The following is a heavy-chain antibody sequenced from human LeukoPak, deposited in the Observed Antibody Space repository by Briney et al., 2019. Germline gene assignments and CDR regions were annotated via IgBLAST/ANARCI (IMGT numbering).Heavy chain of an antibody. CDR1: GGSFSGYY. CDR3: AMDSYGGNTRAAFDI. Sequence: SETLSLTCAVYGGSFSGYYWSWIRQPPGKGLECIGEINHSGSTNYNPSLKSRVTISVDTSKNQFSLKLSSVTAADTAVYYCAMDSYGGNTRAAFDIWGQGTMVTVSS. J-gene: IGHJ3*02. V-gene: IGHV4-34*01. CDR2: INHSGST. D-gene: IGHD4-23*01.